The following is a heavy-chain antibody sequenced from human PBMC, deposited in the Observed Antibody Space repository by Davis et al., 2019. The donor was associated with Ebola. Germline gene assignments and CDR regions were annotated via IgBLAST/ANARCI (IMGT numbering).Heavy chain of an antibody. Sequence: PGGSLRLSCAASGFTFSSYSMNWVRQAPGKGLEWVSGISDSGGNTHYADSVKSRFTISRDNAKNSLYLQMNSLRAEDTAVYYCANWVLVGPTTWGQGTLVTVSS. D-gene: IGHD1-26*01. V-gene: IGHV3-21*01. CDR1: GFTFSSYS. CDR3: ANWVLVGPTT. CDR2: ISDSGGNT. J-gene: IGHJ5*02.